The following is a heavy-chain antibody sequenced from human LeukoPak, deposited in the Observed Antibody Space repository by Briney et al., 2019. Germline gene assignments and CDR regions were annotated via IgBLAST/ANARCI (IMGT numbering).Heavy chain of an antibody. D-gene: IGHD2-21*01. CDR1: GFAFSSYG. J-gene: IGHJ4*02. CDR2: INQDGNSQ. CDR3: ARSLWPEDY. V-gene: IGHV3-7*01. Sequence: PGGSLRLSCEASGFAFSSYGASWVRQAPGKGVEWVANINQDGNSQNYVDSVRGRFTISKDNAKNSVYLQMNSLRAEDTAVYYCARSLWPEDYWGQGILVTVSS.